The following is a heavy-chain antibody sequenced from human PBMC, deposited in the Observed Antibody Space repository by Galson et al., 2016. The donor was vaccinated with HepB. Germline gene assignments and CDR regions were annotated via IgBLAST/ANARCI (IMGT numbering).Heavy chain of an antibody. V-gene: IGHV4-4*02. CDR2: IYQTGTA. D-gene: IGHD1-26*01. Sequence: SETLSLTCAVSGASISNNYWWGWVRQSPEKGLEWIGEIYQTGTANYDPSFTSRATISVDTSKNQISLRLDSVTAADTAVYYCTRGTLGTTATVAFDYWGQGTLVSVSS. CDR3: TRGTLGTTATVAFDY. CDR1: GASISNNYW. J-gene: IGHJ4*02.